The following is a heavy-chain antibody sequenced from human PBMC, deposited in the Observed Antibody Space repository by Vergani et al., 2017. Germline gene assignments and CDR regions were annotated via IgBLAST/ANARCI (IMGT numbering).Heavy chain of an antibody. Sequence: EVQLVESGGDLVQPGRSLRLSCTASGFTFGYYAMDWFRQAPGQGLEWVGGIRSKAYGQATIYASSVKGRFTISRDDSKSIAYLQMNNLQTEDTAMYYCVRYHITLLRRSDALDICGQGIMVTASS. V-gene: IGHV3-49*03. D-gene: IGHD3-10*01. CDR2: IRSKAYGQAT. CDR1: GFTFGYYA. CDR3: VRYHITLLRRSDALDI. J-gene: IGHJ3*02.